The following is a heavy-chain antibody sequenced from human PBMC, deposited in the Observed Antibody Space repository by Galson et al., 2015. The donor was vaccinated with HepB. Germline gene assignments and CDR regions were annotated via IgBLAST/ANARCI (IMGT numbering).Heavy chain of an antibody. Sequence: SETLSLTCTVSGGSVSGYYWSWIRQTPGKGLEWIGYIYYRGGTSYSPSLKSRVTISVDTSKNQFSLKLSSVTAAETAVYYCTRDGRNFGECPSDRWGRGTLVTVSS. CDR2: IYYRGGT. V-gene: IGHV4-59*02. J-gene: IGHJ2*01. CDR1: GGSVSGYY. D-gene: IGHD3-10*01. CDR3: TRDGRNFGECPSDR.